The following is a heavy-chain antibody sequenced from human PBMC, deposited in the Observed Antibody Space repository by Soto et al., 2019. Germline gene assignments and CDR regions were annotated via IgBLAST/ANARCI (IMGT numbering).Heavy chain of an antibody. CDR3: AKDMYYYDSSGYFDAFDI. CDR1: GFTFSDYY. D-gene: IGHD3-22*01. V-gene: IGHV3-23*04. J-gene: IGHJ3*02. Sequence: VQLVESGGGLVKPGGSLRLSCAASGFTFSDYYMSWVRQAPGKGLEWVSAISGSGGSTYYADSVKGRFTISRDNSKNTLYLQMNSLRAEDTAVYYCAKDMYYYDSSGYFDAFDIWGQGTMVTVSS. CDR2: ISGSGGST.